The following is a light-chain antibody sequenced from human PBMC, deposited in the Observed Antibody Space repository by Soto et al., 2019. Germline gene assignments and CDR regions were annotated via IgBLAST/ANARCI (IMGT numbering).Light chain of an antibody. CDR1: SSNIGAGYD. V-gene: IGLV1-40*01. J-gene: IGLJ2*01. Sequence: QSVLTQPPSVSGAPGQKVTISCTGSSSNIGAGYDVHWYQQHPGTAPRLLIYGVTHRPSGVPERFSGSRSGSSASLTITGLQAEDESFYHCQSYDSGLSGALFGGGTKLTVL. CDR3: QSYDSGLSGAL. CDR2: GVT.